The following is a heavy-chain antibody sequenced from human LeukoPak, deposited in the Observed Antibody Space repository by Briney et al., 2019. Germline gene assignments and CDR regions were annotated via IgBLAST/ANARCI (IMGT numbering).Heavy chain of an antibody. CDR1: GFTFSSYA. J-gene: IGHJ4*02. D-gene: IGHD3-22*01. CDR2: ISGSGGSA. Sequence: GGSLRLSCAASGFTFSSYAMIWVRQSPGKGLEWVSGISGSGGSAFYADSVKGRFTISRDNSKNTLFLQMNSLRAEDTAVYYCARYHYDSSGYPYYFDYWGQGTLVTVSS. CDR3: ARYHYDSSGYPYYFDY. V-gene: IGHV3-23*01.